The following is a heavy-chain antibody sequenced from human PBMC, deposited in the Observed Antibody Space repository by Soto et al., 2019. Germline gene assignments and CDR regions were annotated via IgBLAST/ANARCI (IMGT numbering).Heavy chain of an antibody. CDR1: GYSFTNYW. CDR3: ARGDSGVSGSHYIDYFDD. D-gene: IGHD1-26*01. CDR2: IDPSDSYT. V-gene: IGHV5-10-1*01. Sequence: GESLKISCKGSGYSFTNYWISWVRQMPGKGLEWMGRIDPSDSYTYYSPSFQGHVTISADKSISTAYLQWSSLKASDTAMYYCARGDSGVSGSHYIDYFDDWGQGAMVTVSS. J-gene: IGHJ4*02.